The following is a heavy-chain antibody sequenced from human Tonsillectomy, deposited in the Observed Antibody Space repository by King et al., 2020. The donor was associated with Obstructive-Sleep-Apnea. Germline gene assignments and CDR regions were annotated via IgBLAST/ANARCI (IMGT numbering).Heavy chain of an antibody. V-gene: IGHV4-59*08. D-gene: IGHD6-19*01. CDR3: ARSEYSSVALNAFDI. Sequence: VQLQESGPGLVKPSETLSLTCTVSGGSISSYYWSWIRQPPGKGLEWIGYIYYSGSTNYNPSLKSRVTISVDTSKNQFSLKLSSVTAADTAVYYCARSEYSSVALNAFDIWGQGTMVTVSS. CDR2: IYYSGST. CDR1: GGSISSYY. J-gene: IGHJ3*02.